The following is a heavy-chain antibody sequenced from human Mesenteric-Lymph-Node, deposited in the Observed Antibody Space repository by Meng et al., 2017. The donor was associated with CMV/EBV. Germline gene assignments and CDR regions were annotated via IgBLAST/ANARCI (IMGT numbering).Heavy chain of an antibody. J-gene: IGHJ5*02. CDR1: GGSFTDYY. Sequence: SETLSLTCDVDGGSFTDYYWIWIRQPPGKGLEWIGEINHSGGTNYDPSLKSRVTISVDTSKNQFSLKLTSVTAADTAVYYCASQRDGYNWGDFDHWGQGTLVTVSS. D-gene: IGHD5-24*01. CDR2: INHSGGT. CDR3: ASQRDGYNWGDFDH. V-gene: IGHV4-34*01.